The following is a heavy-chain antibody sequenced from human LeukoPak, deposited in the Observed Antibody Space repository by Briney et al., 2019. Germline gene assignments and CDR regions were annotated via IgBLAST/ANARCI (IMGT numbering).Heavy chain of an antibody. V-gene: IGHV4-61*01. CDR1: GGSVSSGSYY. J-gene: IGHJ5*02. Sequence: SETLSLTCTVSGGSVSSGSYYWSWIRQPPGKGLERIGYIYYSGSTNYNPSLKSRVTISVDTSKNQFSLKLSSVTAADTAVYYCASHDFWSGGFDPWGQGTLVTVSS. D-gene: IGHD3-3*01. CDR3: ASHDFWSGGFDP. CDR2: IYYSGST.